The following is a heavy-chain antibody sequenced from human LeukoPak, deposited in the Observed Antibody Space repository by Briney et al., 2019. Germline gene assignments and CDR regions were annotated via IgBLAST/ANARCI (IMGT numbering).Heavy chain of an antibody. V-gene: IGHV7-4-1*02. CDR2: INTNTGNP. Sequence: VASVKVSCKASGYTFTASYMHWVRQAPGQGLEWMGWINTNTGNPTYAQGFTGRFVFSLDTSVSTAYLQISSLKAEDTAVYYCARGNSSGWAVFDYWGQGTLVTVSS. J-gene: IGHJ4*02. D-gene: IGHD6-19*01. CDR3: ARGNSSGWAVFDY. CDR1: GYTFTASY.